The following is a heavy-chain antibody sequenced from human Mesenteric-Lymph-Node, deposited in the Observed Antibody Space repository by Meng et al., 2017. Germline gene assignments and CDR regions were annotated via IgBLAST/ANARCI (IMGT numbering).Heavy chain of an antibody. V-gene: IGHV4-38-2*02. Sequence: GSLRLSCTVSGYSISSDYYWGWIRQPPGKGLEWIGSIFHSGGTYYNPSLKSRVTISVDTSKNQFSLKLSSVTAADTAVYYCARRRGGYSLFDYWGQGTLVTVSS. CDR3: ARRRGGYSLFDY. J-gene: IGHJ4*02. CDR2: IFHSGGT. CDR1: GYSISSDYY. D-gene: IGHD5-18*01.